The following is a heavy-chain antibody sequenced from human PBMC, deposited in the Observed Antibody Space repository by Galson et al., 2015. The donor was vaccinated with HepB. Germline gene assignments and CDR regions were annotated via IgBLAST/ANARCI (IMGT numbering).Heavy chain of an antibody. J-gene: IGHJ6*02. CDR1: GFTFSSYG. D-gene: IGHD4-17*01. CDR3: AKDIDGDWNYYGMDV. Sequence: SLRLSCATSGFTFSSYGMHWVRQAPGKGLEWVAVISNDGTNKDYADSVKGRFTVSRDSSKNTLHLQMNSLRAEDTAVYYCAKDIDGDWNYYGMDVWGQGTTVTVSS. V-gene: IGHV3-30*18. CDR2: ISNDGTNK.